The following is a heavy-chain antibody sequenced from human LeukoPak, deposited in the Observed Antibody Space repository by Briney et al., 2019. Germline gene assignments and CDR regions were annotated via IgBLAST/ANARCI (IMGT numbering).Heavy chain of an antibody. V-gene: IGHV3-23*01. J-gene: IGHJ5*02. CDR2: ISGSGGST. D-gene: IGHD1-1*01. Sequence: GGSLRLSCAASGFTFSSYAMSWVRQAPGKGLEWVSAISGSGGSTYYADSVKGRFTISRDNSKNTLYLQMNSLRAEDTAVYHCAKGGVQPAINWFDPWGQGTLVTVSP. CDR1: GFTFSSYA. CDR3: AKGGVQPAINWFDP.